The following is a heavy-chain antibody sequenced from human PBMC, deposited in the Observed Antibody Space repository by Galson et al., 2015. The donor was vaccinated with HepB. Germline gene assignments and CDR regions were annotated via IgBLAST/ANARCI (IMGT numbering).Heavy chain of an antibody. CDR2: ISYRGTT. CDR1: DVSISSFH. Sequence: TLSLTCTVSDVSISSFHWSWIRQPPGKGLEWIGYISYRGTTNYNPSLKSRVTISVDTSKNQFSLKVNSVTAADTAEYYCARQKTWGDPDAFDVWGRGTMVTVSS. V-gene: IGHV4-59*01. D-gene: IGHD3-16*01. J-gene: IGHJ3*01. CDR3: ARQKTWGDPDAFDV.